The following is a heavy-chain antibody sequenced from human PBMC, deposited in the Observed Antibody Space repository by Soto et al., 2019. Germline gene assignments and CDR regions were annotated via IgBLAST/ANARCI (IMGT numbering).Heavy chain of an antibody. CDR1: GYTFTSYA. J-gene: IGHJ6*02. CDR3: AYGSGSPNYYYYYGMDV. Sequence: ASVKVSCKASGYTFTSYAMHWVRQAPGQRLEWMGWINAGNGNTKYSQKFQGRVTITRDTSASTAYMELSSLRSEDTAVYYCAYGSGSPNYYYYYGMDVWGQGTTVSVS. V-gene: IGHV1-3*01. D-gene: IGHD3-10*01. CDR2: INAGNGNT.